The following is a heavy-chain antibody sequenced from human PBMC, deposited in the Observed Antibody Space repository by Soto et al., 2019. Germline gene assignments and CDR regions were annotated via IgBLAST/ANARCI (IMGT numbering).Heavy chain of an antibody. Sequence: GGSLRLSCAASGFTFSSYSMSWVRQAPGKXLEWVSAITGSGGSTYYADSVKGRFTISRDNSKNTLYLQMNSLRAEDTAVYYCAKEGDLMGYNYGSSFDYWGKGPLVTVS. J-gene: IGHJ4*02. D-gene: IGHD5-18*01. CDR2: ITGSGGST. CDR1: GFTFSSYS. V-gene: IGHV3-23*01. CDR3: AKEGDLMGYNYGSSFDY.